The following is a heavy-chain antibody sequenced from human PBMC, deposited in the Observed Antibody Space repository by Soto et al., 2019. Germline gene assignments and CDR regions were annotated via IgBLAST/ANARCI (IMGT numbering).Heavy chain of an antibody. V-gene: IGHV4-59*01. J-gene: IGHJ4*02. Sequence: PSETLSLTCTVSGASISQYYWSWIRQPPGKGLEWIGYIYFSGSTNYNPSLKSRVTMSVEMSKNQFSLKLSSVTAADTAVYYCAKGTTVVIFFDYWGQGTLVTVSS. CDR2: IYFSGST. D-gene: IGHD4-17*01. CDR3: AKGTTVVIFFDY. CDR1: GASISQYY.